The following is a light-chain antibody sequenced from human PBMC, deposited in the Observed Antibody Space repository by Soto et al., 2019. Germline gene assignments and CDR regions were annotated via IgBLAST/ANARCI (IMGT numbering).Light chain of an antibody. Sequence: EIVLTQSPATLSLSPGERATLSCRASQSVSSYLAWYQQKPGQAPRLLIYDASNRATGIPARFSGSGSGTDFNLTISSLEPEDFAVYYCQQRSNWPPTFGQGIKLEIK. CDR1: QSVSSY. CDR3: QQRSNWPPT. CDR2: DAS. J-gene: IGKJ2*01. V-gene: IGKV3-11*01.